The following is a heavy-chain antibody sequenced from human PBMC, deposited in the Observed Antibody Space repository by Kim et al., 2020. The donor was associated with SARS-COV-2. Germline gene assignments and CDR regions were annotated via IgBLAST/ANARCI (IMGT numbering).Heavy chain of an antibody. CDR1: GFTFDDYA. CDR3: AKAIGFSVRGVIAGYYYYGMDV. Sequence: GGSLRLSCAASGFTFDDYAMHWVRQAPGKGLEWVSGISWNSGSIGYADSVKGRFTISRDNAKNSLYLQMNSLRAEDTALYYCAKAIGFSVRGVIAGYYYYGMDVWGQGTTVTVSS. J-gene: IGHJ6*02. D-gene: IGHD3-10*01. V-gene: IGHV3-9*01. CDR2: ISWNSGSI.